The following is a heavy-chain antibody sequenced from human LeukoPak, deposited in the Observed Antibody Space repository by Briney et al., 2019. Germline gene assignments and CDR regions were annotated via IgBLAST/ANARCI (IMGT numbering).Heavy chain of an antibody. CDR1: GYTFTGYY. Sequence: GASVKVSCKASGYTFTGYYMHWVRQAPGQGLEWMGWINPNSGSTSYAQKFQGRVTMTRDMSTSTVYMELSSLRSEDTAVYYCARAAAGYYYDSSGYSLGYWGQGTLVTVSS. J-gene: IGHJ4*02. D-gene: IGHD3-22*01. CDR3: ARAAAGYYYDSSGYSLGY. V-gene: IGHV1-46*01. CDR2: INPNSGST.